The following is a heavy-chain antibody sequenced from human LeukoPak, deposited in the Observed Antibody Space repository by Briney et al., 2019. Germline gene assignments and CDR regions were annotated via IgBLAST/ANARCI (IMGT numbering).Heavy chain of an antibody. V-gene: IGHV3-30*02. D-gene: IGHD1-26*01. J-gene: IGHJ3*02. CDR1: GFTFSSYG. CDR2: IRYDGSNK. Sequence: GGSLRLSCAASGFTFSSYGMHWVRQAPGKGLEWVAFIRYDGSNKYFADSVKGRFTISRDNAKNTLYLQMNSLRAEDTAVYYCARGGSYLSAFDIWGQGTMVTVSS. CDR3: ARGGSYLSAFDI.